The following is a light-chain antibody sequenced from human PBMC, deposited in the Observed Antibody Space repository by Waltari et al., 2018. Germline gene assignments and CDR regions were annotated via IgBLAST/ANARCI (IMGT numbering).Light chain of an antibody. CDR2: WAS. CDR3: QQYYSTPFT. CDR1: QNILYSSKNKYC. V-gene: IGKV4-1*01. J-gene: IGKJ3*01. Sequence: DIVMTQSPASLAVSLGERATINCKSSQNILYSSKNKYCLAWYQQSPGQPPTLLIYWASTREAVVPDPFSGSWSRTVFTLTISSLQAEDVAVYYCQQYYSTPFTFGPGTKVDI.